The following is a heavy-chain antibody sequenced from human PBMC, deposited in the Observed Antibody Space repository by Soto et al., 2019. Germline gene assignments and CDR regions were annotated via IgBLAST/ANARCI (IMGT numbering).Heavy chain of an antibody. CDR3: ARDPQTQLVSRNWFDS. V-gene: IGHV3-48*03. D-gene: IGHD6-13*01. J-gene: IGHJ5*01. CDR2: ISNNGSYK. CDR1: GFTFSSYE. Sequence: PGGSLRLSCAASGFTFSSYEMNWVRQAPGKGLEWVSYISNNGSYKYYPDSVKGRFTISRDNAKNSLYLQMNSLRAEDTAVYYCARDPQTQLVSRNWFDSWGQGTLVTVSS.